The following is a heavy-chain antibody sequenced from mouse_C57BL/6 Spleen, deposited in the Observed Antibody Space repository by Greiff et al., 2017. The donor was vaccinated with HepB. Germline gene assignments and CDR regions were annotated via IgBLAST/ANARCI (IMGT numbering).Heavy chain of an antibody. Sequence: VQLKESGGDLVKPGGSLKLSCAASGFTFSSYGMSWVRQTPDKRLEWVATISSGGSYTYYPDSVKGRFTISRDNAKNTLYLQMSSLKSEDTAMYYCARLGDYDWFAYWGQGTLVTVSA. V-gene: IGHV5-6*01. CDR2: ISSGGSYT. CDR3: ARLGDYDWFAY. J-gene: IGHJ3*01. D-gene: IGHD2-4*01. CDR1: GFTFSSYG.